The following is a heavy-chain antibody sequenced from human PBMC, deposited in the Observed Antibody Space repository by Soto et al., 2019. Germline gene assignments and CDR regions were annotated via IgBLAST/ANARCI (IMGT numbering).Heavy chain of an antibody. V-gene: IGHV1-24*01. J-gene: IGHJ6*02. Sequence: ASVKVSCKVSGYTLTELSMHWVRQAPGKGLEWMGGFDPEDGETIYAQKFQGRVTMTEDTSTDTAYMELSSLRSEDTAVYYCATGYYYDSSGFPKGMDVWGQGTTVTVSS. CDR2: FDPEDGET. CDR3: ATGYYYDSSGFPKGMDV. D-gene: IGHD3-22*01. CDR1: GYTLTELS.